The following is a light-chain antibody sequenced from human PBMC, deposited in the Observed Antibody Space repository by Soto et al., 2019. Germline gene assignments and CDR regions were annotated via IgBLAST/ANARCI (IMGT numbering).Light chain of an antibody. Sequence: SYELTQPPSVSVSPGQTASITCSGDKLGNKYVYWYQQKAGQSPVLVIYQDSKRPSGIPERFSGSNSENTATLTLSGTQAMDEADYYCQSWDSSTVVFGGGTQLTVL. CDR3: QSWDSSTVV. J-gene: IGLJ3*02. CDR1: KLGNKY. CDR2: QDS. V-gene: IGLV3-1*01.